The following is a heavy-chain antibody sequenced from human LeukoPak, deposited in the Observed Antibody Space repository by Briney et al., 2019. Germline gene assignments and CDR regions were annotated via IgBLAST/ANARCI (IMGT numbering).Heavy chain of an antibody. D-gene: IGHD6-13*01. Sequence: PSGTLSLTCAVSGGSISSSNWWSWVRQPPGKGLEWIGEINHSGSTNYDPSLKSRVTISVDTSKNQFSLKLSSVTAADTAVYYCARGYSSSSYNWFDPWGQGTLVTVSS. J-gene: IGHJ5*02. CDR2: INHSGST. CDR1: GGSISSSNW. V-gene: IGHV4-4*02. CDR3: ARGYSSSSYNWFDP.